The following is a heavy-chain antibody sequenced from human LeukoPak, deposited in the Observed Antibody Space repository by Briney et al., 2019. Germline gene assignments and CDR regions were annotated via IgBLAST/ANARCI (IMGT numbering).Heavy chain of an antibody. J-gene: IGHJ4*02. Sequence: GGSLRLSCAASGFTVSSNYMSWVRQAPGKGLEWVSVIYSCGRTYYADSVKGRFTISRDNSKNTLYLQMNSLRAEDTAVYYCARDPQDSSSWYFDYWGQGTLVTVSS. V-gene: IGHV3-66*01. CDR2: IYSCGRT. CDR3: ARDPQDSSSWYFDY. CDR1: GFTVSSNY. D-gene: IGHD6-13*01.